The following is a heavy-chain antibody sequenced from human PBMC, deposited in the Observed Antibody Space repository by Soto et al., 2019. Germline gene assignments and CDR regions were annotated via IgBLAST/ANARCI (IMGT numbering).Heavy chain of an antibody. Sequence: QVQLVESGGGVVQPGRSLRLSCAASGFTFSSYGMHWVRQAPGKGLEWVAVIWYDGSNKYYADSVKGRFTISRDNSKNTLYLQMNSLRAEATAVYYCAIGGGLSCSGGSCYPYYYYGMDVWGQGTTVTVSS. J-gene: IGHJ6*02. CDR1: GFTFSSYG. V-gene: IGHV3-33*01. CDR2: IWYDGSNK. CDR3: AIGGGLSCSGGSCYPYYYYGMDV. D-gene: IGHD2-15*01.